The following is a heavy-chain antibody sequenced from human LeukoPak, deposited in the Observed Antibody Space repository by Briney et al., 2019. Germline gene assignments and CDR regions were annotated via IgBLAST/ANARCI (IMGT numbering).Heavy chain of an antibody. CDR2: IKQDGSEK. CDR1: GFTFSGYW. CDR3: VRDLYRIVVVPHYFDY. J-gene: IGHJ4*02. Sequence: GGSLRLSCAASGFTFSGYWMSWVRQAPGKGLEWVANIKQDGSEKYYVDSVKGRFTISRDNAKNSLYLQMNSLRAEDTAVYYCVRDLYRIVVVPHYFDYWGQGTLVTVTS. V-gene: IGHV3-7*01. D-gene: IGHD3-22*01.